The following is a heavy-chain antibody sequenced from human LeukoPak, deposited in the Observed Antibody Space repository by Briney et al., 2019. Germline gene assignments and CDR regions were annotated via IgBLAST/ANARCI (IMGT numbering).Heavy chain of an antibody. Sequence: GGSLRLSCAASGFTFSSYGMSWVRQAPGKGLEWVSAISGSGGSTYYADSVKGRFTISRNNSKNTLYLQMNSLRAEDTAVYYCAKDGARGYSSSWYNYWGQGTLVTVSS. CDR1: GFTFSSYG. J-gene: IGHJ4*02. D-gene: IGHD6-13*01. CDR2: ISGSGGST. V-gene: IGHV3-23*01. CDR3: AKDGARGYSSSWYNY.